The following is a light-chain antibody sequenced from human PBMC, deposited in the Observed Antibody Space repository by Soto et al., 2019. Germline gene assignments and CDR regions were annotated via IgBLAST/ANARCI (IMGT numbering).Light chain of an antibody. CDR2: SND. CDR3: SAWEDSLNGPV. CDR1: SSNIGNNY. Sequence: QSVLTQPPSVSAAPGQKVTISCSGSSSNIGNNYVSWYQQLPGTAPKLLIFSNDERPSGVPDRFSGSKSGTSASLAISGLQSEDEADYFCSAWEDSLNGPVFGGGTKVTVL. J-gene: IGLJ3*02. V-gene: IGLV1-44*01.